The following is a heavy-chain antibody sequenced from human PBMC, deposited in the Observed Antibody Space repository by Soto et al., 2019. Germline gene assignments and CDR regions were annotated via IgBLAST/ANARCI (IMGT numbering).Heavy chain of an antibody. CDR1: GFTFGSYD. D-gene: IGHD2-15*01. CDR3: AKGWWGSSGSS. Sequence: PGGSLRLSCAASGFTFGSYDMSWVRQAPGKGLEWVSSISGSGDNTYYADSVKGRFTISRDNSKSTVYMQMNSLRAEDTAVYYCAKGWWGSSGSSWGQGALVTVSS. CDR2: ISGSGDNT. V-gene: IGHV3-23*01. J-gene: IGHJ4*02.